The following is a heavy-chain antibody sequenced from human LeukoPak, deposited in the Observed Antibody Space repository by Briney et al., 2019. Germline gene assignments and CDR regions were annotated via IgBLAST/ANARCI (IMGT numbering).Heavy chain of an antibody. J-gene: IGHJ4*02. Sequence: ASVKVSFKASGGTLSSYAISWVRQAPGQGREWMGGIITIFGTANYAQKLQGRVTITTNESTTTAYMELSSLRSEDTAVYYCARDYYGSGSTGYWGQGTLVTVSS. V-gene: IGHV1-69*05. CDR2: IITIFGTA. D-gene: IGHD3-10*01. CDR3: ARDYYGSGSTGY. CDR1: GGTLSSYA.